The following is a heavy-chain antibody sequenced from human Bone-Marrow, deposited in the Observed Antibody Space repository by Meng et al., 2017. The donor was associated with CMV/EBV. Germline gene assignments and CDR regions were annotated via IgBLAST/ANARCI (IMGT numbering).Heavy chain of an antibody. CDR1: GFTFSSYS. Sequence: GESLKISCAASGFTFSSYSMNWVRQAPGKGLEWVSSISSSSSYIYYADSVKGRFTISRDNAKNSLYLQMNSLRAEDTAVYYCTFSEYCSSTSCTFDYWGQGTLVTVSS. CDR3: TFSEYCSSTSCTFDY. V-gene: IGHV3-21*01. CDR2: ISSSSSYI. D-gene: IGHD2-2*01. J-gene: IGHJ4*02.